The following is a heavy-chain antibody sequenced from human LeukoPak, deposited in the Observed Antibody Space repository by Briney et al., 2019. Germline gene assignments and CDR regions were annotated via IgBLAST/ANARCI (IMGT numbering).Heavy chain of an antibody. CDR1: GGTFSSYA. CDR3: ANPIRWSKPFSLGY. Sequence: ASVKVSCKASGGTFSSYAISWVRQAPGQGPEWMGRIIPIFGTANYAQKFQGRVTITTDESTSTAYMELSSLRSEDTAVYYCANPIRWSKPFSLGYWGQGTLVTVSS. V-gene: IGHV1-69*05. CDR2: IIPIFGTA. J-gene: IGHJ4*02. D-gene: IGHD2-8*02.